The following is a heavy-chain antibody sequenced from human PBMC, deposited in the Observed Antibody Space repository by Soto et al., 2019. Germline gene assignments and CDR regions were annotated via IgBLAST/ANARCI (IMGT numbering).Heavy chain of an antibody. D-gene: IGHD3-10*01. CDR2: INPGNGDT. V-gene: IGHV1-3*01. CDR1: GYIFTNFA. J-gene: IGHJ4*02. Sequence: ASVKVSCKASGYIFTNFAARWVRQAPGQRPEWMGWINPGNGDTKYSEKFQGRLAITRDTSANTAYMHLSGLTSEDTAIYYCARMVRGLSVDYWGQGTLVTVS. CDR3: ARMVRGLSVDY.